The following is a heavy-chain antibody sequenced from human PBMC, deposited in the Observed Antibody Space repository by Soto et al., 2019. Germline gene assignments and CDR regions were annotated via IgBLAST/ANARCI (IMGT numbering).Heavy chain of an antibody. CDR1: GGSCSGYY. V-gene: IGHV4-34*01. CDR3: ARGHTYYYYYYGMDV. CDR2: INHSGST. J-gene: IGHJ6*02. Sequence: SETLSLTCAVYGGSCSGYYWSWIRQPPGKGLEWIGEINHSGSTNYNPSLKSRVTISVDTSKNQFSLKLSSVTAADTAVYYCARGHTYYYYYYGMDVWGQGTTVTVSS.